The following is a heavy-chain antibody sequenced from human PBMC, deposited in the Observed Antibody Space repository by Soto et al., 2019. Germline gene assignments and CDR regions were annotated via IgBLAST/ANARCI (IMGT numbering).Heavy chain of an antibody. CDR1: GFTFDDYA. Sequence: GGSLRLSCAASGFTFDDYAMHWVRQAPGEGLEWVSLISGDGGSTYYADSVKGRFTISRDNSKNSLYLQMNSLRTEDTALYYCAKDIGSIAVAGQLDYWGQGTLVTVSS. J-gene: IGHJ4*02. CDR2: ISGDGGST. CDR3: AKDIGSIAVAGQLDY. V-gene: IGHV3-43*02. D-gene: IGHD6-19*01.